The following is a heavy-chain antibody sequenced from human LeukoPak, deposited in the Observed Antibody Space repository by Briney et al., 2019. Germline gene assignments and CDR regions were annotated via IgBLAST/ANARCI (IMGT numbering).Heavy chain of an antibody. J-gene: IGHJ4*02. CDR2: IKQGGSEI. V-gene: IGHV3-7*01. Sequence: GGSLRLSCSASGFTFSRFWMSWVRQAPGEGLEYVALIKQGGSEIYHMDSVKGRFTISRDDATNSLYLQMNSLRVEDTTLYYCARDRESESDSEGDYWGQGTLVTVSS. D-gene: IGHD4-11*01. CDR1: GFTFSRFW. CDR3: ARDRESESDSEGDY.